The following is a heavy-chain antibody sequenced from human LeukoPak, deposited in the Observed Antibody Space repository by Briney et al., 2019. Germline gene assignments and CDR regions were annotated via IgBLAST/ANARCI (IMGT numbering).Heavy chain of an antibody. J-gene: IGHJ4*02. CDR2: IHNAGST. V-gene: IGHV4-39*01. D-gene: IGHD1-26*01. CDR3: ARHGGISGVGPTEDY. Sequence: SETLSLTCTVSGDSISSSTYYWGWFRQPPGKGLEWIGSIHNAGSTYYNPSLKSRVSISVDTSKAHFSLKLRSATAADTAVYYCARHGGISGVGPTEDYWGQGTLVTVSS. CDR1: GDSISSSTYY.